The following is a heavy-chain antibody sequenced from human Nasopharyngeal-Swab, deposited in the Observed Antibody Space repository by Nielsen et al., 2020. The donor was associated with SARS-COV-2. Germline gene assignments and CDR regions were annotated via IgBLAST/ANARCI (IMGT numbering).Heavy chain of an antibody. Sequence: SETLSLTCTVSGGSIIGSTYYWSWIRQPPGKGLEWIGYIYYSGSTYYNPSLKSRVTISVDTSKNQFSLKLSSVTAADTAVYYCARDRGYNWNYLRYWYFDLWGRGTLVTVSS. CDR2: IYYSGST. CDR3: ARDRGYNWNYLRYWYFDL. J-gene: IGHJ2*01. CDR1: GGSIIGSTYY. D-gene: IGHD1-7*01. V-gene: IGHV4-30-4*01.